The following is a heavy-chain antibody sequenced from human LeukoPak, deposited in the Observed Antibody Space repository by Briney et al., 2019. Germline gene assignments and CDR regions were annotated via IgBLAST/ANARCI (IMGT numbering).Heavy chain of an antibody. CDR1: GYSISSGYF. Sequence: PSETMSLTSGVTGYSISSGYFWVWIRQPPGKGLEWIGSVYHTGATYYNPSLRSPVTISVDTSKNQFSLELNSVTAADTAVYYCARDLGLTISANWFDPWGQGTLVTVSS. CDR2: VYHTGAT. CDR3: ARDLGLTISANWFDP. J-gene: IGHJ5*02. D-gene: IGHD3-9*01. V-gene: IGHV4-38-2*02.